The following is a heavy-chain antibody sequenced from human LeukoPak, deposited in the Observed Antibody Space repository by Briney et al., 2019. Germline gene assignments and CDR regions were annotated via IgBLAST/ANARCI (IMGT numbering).Heavy chain of an antibody. J-gene: IGHJ5*02. CDR2: ISAYNGNT. V-gene: IGHV1-18*01. CDR1: GYTFTSYG. D-gene: IGHD3-3*01. CDR3: AREVPYYDFWSGYRPFDP. Sequence: ASVKVSCKASGYTFTSYGISWVRPAPGQGLEWMGWISAYNGNTNYAQKLQGRVTMTTDTSTSTAYMELRSLRSDDTAVYYCAREVPYYDFWSGYRPFDPWGQGTLVTVSS.